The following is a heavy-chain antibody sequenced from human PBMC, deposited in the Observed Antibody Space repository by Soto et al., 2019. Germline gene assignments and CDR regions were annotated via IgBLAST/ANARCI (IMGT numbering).Heavy chain of an antibody. J-gene: IGHJ4*02. Sequence: GGSLRLSWAASGFTFSSYSMNWVRQAPGKGLEWGSSMSSTSSYIYYTDSWKGRFTISRDNAKNSLYLQMNSVRAEDTAVYYCARRASDGKNEYEDDYCAQRTLVTVSS. V-gene: IGHV3-21*01. CDR1: GFTFSSYS. CDR2: MSSTSSYI. CDR3: ARRASDGKNEYEDDY. D-gene: IGHD1-1*01.